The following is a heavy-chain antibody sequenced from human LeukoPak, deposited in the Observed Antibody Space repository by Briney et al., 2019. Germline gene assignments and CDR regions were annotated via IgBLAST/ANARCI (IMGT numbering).Heavy chain of an antibody. CDR2: INPNSGGT. Sequence: ASVKVSCKASGYTFTGYYMHWVRQAPGQGLEWMGWINPNSGGTNYAQKFQGRVTMTRDTSISTAYMELSRLRSDDTAVYYCARMADSSYYYYMDVWGKGTTVTVSS. V-gene: IGHV1-2*02. CDR3: ARMADSSYYYYMDV. D-gene: IGHD5-24*01. CDR1: GYTFTGYY. J-gene: IGHJ6*03.